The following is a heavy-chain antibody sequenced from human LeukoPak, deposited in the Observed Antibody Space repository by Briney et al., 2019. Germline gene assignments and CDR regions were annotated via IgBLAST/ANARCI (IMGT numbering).Heavy chain of an antibody. Sequence: SETLSLTCTVSGGSISSSSYYWGWIRQPPGKGLEWIGSIYYSESTYYNPSLKSRVTISVDTSKNQFSLKLSSVTAADTAVYYCARGVGAVLLWFGEFKYWGQGTLVTVSS. CDR3: ARGVGAVLLWFGEFKY. CDR1: GGSISSSSYY. J-gene: IGHJ4*02. V-gene: IGHV4-39*01. D-gene: IGHD3-10*01. CDR2: IYYSEST.